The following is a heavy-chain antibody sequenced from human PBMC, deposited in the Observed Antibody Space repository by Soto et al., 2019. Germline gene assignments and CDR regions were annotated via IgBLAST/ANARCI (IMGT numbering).Heavy chain of an antibody. CDR2: ISGSGGST. D-gene: IGHD3-10*01. J-gene: IGHJ4*02. CDR1: GFTFSSYA. Sequence: GGSLILSCAASGFTFSSYAVSWVRQAPGKGLEWASAISGSGGSTYYADSVKGRFTISRDNSKNTLYLQMNSLRAEDTAVYYCAKASGDYFDYWGQGTLVTVSS. V-gene: IGHV3-23*01. CDR3: AKASGDYFDY.